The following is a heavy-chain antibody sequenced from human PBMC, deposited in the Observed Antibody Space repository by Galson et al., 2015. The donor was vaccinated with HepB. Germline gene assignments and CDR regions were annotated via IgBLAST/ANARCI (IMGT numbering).Heavy chain of an antibody. V-gene: IGHV3-23*01. CDR2: VSGSGDST. CDR1: GFTFNNYA. D-gene: IGHD3-3*01. CDR3: AAGGDTHNDFWSNYHTRPFEI. Sequence: SLRLSCAASGFTFNNYAMNWVRQAPGKGLEWVSGVSGSGDSTYSADSVKGRFTISRDNSKNTLYLQMNSLRVEDTAVYYCAAGGDTHNDFWSNYHTRPFEIWAKGQWSPSLQ. J-gene: IGHJ3*02.